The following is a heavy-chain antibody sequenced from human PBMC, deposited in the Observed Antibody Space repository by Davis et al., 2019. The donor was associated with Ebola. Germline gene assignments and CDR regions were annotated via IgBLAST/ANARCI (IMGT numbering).Heavy chain of an antibody. CDR3: AKDISPTVTTSYYYYGMDV. V-gene: IGHV3-74*01. D-gene: IGHD4-11*01. Sequence: GESLKISCAASGFTFSSYWMHWVRQAPGKGLIWVSRIKTVGSLIGYGDSVQGRFTISRDNAKNTLYLQMNDLRAEDTALYYCAKDISPTVTTSYYYYGMDVWGKGTTVTVSS. J-gene: IGHJ6*04. CDR2: IKTVGSLI. CDR1: GFTFSSYW.